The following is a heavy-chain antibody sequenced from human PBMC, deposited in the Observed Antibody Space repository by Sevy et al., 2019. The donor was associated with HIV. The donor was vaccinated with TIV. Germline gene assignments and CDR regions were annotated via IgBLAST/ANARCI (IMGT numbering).Heavy chain of an antibody. D-gene: IGHD5-12*01. Sequence: GGSLRLSCAASEFTFSSYWMSWVRQAPGKGLEWVANIKQDGSEKYYVDSVKGRFTISRDNAKNSLYLQMNSLRAEDTAVYYCARVGMVATNWGQGTLVTVSS. CDR1: EFTFSSYW. J-gene: IGHJ4*02. V-gene: IGHV3-7*01. CDR3: ARVGMVATN. CDR2: IKQDGSEK.